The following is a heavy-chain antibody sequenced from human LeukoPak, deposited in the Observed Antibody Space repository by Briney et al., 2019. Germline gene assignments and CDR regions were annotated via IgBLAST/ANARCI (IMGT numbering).Heavy chain of an antibody. Sequence: KESGPTLVKPTQTLTLTCSFSGFSLITTGVGVGWIRQPPGKALEWLALIYWSDDKRYSPSLKSRLTITKDTTKNQVVPTMTNMDPVDTATYYCAHNNGSGAGSYYNYYGMDVWGQGTTVTVSS. J-gene: IGHJ6*02. CDR3: AHNNGSGAGSYYNYYGMDV. D-gene: IGHD6-19*01. CDR2: IYWSDDK. CDR1: GFSLITTGVG. V-gene: IGHV2-5*01.